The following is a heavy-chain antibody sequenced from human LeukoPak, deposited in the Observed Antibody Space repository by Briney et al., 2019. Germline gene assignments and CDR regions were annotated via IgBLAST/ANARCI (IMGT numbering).Heavy chain of an antibody. D-gene: IGHD6-13*01. CDR2: ISSSSSYI. Sequence: GGSLRLSCAASGFTFSSYSMNWVRQAPGKGLEWVSSISSSSSYIYYADSVKGRFTISRDNAKNSLYLQMNSLRAGDTAVYYCASEDPYSSSRSSGYWGQETLVTVSS. CDR3: ASEDPYSSSRSSGY. CDR1: GFTFSSYS. J-gene: IGHJ4*02. V-gene: IGHV3-21*01.